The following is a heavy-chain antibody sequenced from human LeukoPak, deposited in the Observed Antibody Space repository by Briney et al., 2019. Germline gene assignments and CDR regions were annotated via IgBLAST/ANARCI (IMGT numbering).Heavy chain of an antibody. CDR1: GFTFSSYA. Sequence: GGSLRLSCAASGFTFSSYAMHWVRQAPGKGLEWVAVISYDGSNKYYADSVKGRFTISRDNSKNTLYLQMNSLRAEDTAVYYCAKDQKGRRLWFGSPIDYWGQGTLVTVSS. CDR2: ISYDGSNK. V-gene: IGHV3-30*04. D-gene: IGHD3-10*01. J-gene: IGHJ4*02. CDR3: AKDQKGRRLWFGSPIDY.